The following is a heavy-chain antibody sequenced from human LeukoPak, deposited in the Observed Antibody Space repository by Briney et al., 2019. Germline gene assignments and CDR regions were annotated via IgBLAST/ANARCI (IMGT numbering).Heavy chain of an antibody. CDR2: IYYSGDT. CDR1: GVSISSSNSY. J-gene: IGHJ4*02. CDR3: ARQTGSGLFILP. V-gene: IGHV4-39*01. Sequence: SETLSLTCTVSGVSISSSNSYWGWIRQPPGKGLEWIGSIYYSGDTYYNASLKSQVSISIDTSKNRFSLKLTSVTAADTAVYYCARQTGSGLFILPGGQGTLVTVSS. D-gene: IGHD3/OR15-3a*01.